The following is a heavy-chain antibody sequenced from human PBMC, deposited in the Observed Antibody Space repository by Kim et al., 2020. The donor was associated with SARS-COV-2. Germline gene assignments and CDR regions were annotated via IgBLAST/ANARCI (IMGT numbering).Heavy chain of an antibody. V-gene: IGHV3-23*01. Sequence: GGSLRLSCAASGFTFNDFAMSWVRQAPWKGLEWVAMITGGGDNIEYLDSVKGRFTISRDNSRNTVYLQMNSLRAEDTALYYCAKDSLHNSGWYWLYWGQGSLVTVSS. J-gene: IGHJ4*02. CDR2: ITGGGDNI. CDR1: GFTFNDFA. D-gene: IGHD6-13*01. CDR3: AKDSLHNSGWYWLY.